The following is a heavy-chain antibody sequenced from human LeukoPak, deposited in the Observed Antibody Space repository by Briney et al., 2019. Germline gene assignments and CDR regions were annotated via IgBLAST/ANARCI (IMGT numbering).Heavy chain of an antibody. Sequence: PSETLSLTCAVYGGSFSGYYWSWIRQPPGKGLEWIGEINHSGSTNYNPSLKSRVTISVDTSKNQFSLKLSSVTAADTVVYYCARVLYYYDSSGSRGLYYYYGMDVWGQGTMVTVSS. V-gene: IGHV4-34*01. CDR1: GGSFSGYY. CDR2: INHSGST. D-gene: IGHD3-22*01. CDR3: ARVLYYYDSSGSRGLYYYYGMDV. J-gene: IGHJ6*02.